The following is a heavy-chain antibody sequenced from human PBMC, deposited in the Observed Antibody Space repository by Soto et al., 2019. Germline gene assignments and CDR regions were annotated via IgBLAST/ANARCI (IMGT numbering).Heavy chain of an antibody. Sequence: SETLSLTCTVSGGSISSGGYYWSWIRQHPGKGLEWIGYIYYSGSTYYNPSLKSRVTISVDTSKNQFSLKLSSVTAADTAVYYCARVRRGLWFGEPNAFDIWGQGTMVTV. V-gene: IGHV4-31*03. D-gene: IGHD3-10*01. J-gene: IGHJ3*02. CDR2: IYYSGST. CDR3: ARVRRGLWFGEPNAFDI. CDR1: GGSISSGGYY.